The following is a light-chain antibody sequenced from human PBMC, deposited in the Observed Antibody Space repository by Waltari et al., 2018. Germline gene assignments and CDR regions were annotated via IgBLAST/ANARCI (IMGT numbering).Light chain of an antibody. CDR2: DSS. Sequence: EIVSTQSPATLSLSPGERATLSCRASQSVSNYLAWYQHKPGQAPRLLIYDSSNRATDIPGRFSGSGSGTDFTLTISSLEPEDFAVYYCQQRYSWITFGGGTKVEIK. V-gene: IGKV3-11*01. CDR1: QSVSNY. CDR3: QQRYSWIT. J-gene: IGKJ4*01.